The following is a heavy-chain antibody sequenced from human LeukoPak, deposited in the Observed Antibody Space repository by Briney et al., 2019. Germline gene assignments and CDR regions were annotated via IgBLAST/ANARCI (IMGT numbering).Heavy chain of an antibody. CDR1: DYSISSGYY. CDR2: IYHSGST. V-gene: IGHV4-38-2*02. CDR3: ARDRKAVAGTDY. J-gene: IGHJ4*02. Sequence: SGTLSLTCAVSDYSISSGYYWGWIRQPPGKGLEWIGSIYHSGSTYYNPSLKSRVTISVDTSKNQFSLKLNSVTAADTAVYYCARDRKAVAGTDYWAREPWSPSPQ. D-gene: IGHD6-19*01.